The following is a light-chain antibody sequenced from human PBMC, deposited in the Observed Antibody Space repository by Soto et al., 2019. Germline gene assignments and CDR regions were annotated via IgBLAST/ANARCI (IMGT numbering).Light chain of an antibody. CDR2: KAS. CDR3: QHYNSYSVT. J-gene: IGKJ1*01. Sequence: DIQMTQSPSTLSASVGDRATISCRASQSISSWLAWYQQKPGKAPKLLIYKASTLKSGVPARFSGSGSGTEFTLTISSLQPDDFATYYCQHYNSYSVTFGQGTKVDIK. CDR1: QSISSW. V-gene: IGKV1-5*03.